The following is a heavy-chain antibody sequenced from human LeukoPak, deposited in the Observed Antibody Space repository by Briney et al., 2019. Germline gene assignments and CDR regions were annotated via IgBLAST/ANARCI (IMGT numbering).Heavy chain of an antibody. CDR1: GFTFSSYS. V-gene: IGHV3-21*01. CDR3: ARGPHYYDSSGYNS. D-gene: IGHD3-22*01. J-gene: IGHJ4*02. Sequence: GGSLRLSCAASGFTFSSYSVNWVRQAPGKGMEWVSSISSSSSYIYYADSVKGRFTISRDNAKNSLYLQMNSLRAEDTAVYYCARGPHYYDSSGYNSWGQGTLVTVSS. CDR2: ISSSSSYI.